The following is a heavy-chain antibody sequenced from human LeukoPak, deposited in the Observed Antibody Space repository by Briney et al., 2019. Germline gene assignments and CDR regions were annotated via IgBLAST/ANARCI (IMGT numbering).Heavy chain of an antibody. Sequence: GGSLRLSCAASGFTFSSYGMHWVRQAPGKGLEWVAVIWYDGSNKYYADSVKGRFTISRDNSKNTVYLQMNSLRAEDTAVYYCARAYSSSWYDYWGQGTLVTVSS. D-gene: IGHD6-13*01. CDR3: ARAYSSSWYDY. V-gene: IGHV3-33*01. J-gene: IGHJ4*02. CDR1: GFTFSSYG. CDR2: IWYDGSNK.